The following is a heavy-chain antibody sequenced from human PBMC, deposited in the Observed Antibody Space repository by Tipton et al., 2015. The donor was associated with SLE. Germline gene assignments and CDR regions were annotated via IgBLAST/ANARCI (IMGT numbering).Heavy chain of an antibody. D-gene: IGHD2-8*01. V-gene: IGHV4-31*03. CDR2: IYFTGST. Sequence: TLSLTCTVSGGSIRSSGYYWSWIRQHPGKGLEWIGYIYFTGSTHYNPSLRSRVTISVDKSKDQLSLNLNSVTAADTAVYHCTRHSMTWLYGFDIWGQGTMVIVSS. J-gene: IGHJ3*02. CDR3: TRHSMTWLYGFDI. CDR1: GGSIRSSGYY.